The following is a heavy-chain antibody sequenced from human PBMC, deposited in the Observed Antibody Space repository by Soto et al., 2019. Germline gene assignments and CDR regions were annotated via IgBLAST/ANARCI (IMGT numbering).Heavy chain of an antibody. V-gene: IGHV1-18*04. Sequence: ASVKVSCKASGYTFTSYGISWVRQAPGQGLEWMGWISAYNGNTNYAQKLQGRVTMTTDTSTSTAYMELRSLRSDDTAVYYCARDWGYSGYDGKHYFDYWGQGTLVTVSS. CDR2: ISAYNGNT. J-gene: IGHJ4*02. CDR3: ARDWGYSGYDGKHYFDY. D-gene: IGHD5-12*01. CDR1: GYTFTSYG.